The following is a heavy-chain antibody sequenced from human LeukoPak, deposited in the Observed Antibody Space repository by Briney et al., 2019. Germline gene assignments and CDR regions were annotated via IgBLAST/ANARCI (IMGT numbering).Heavy chain of an antibody. V-gene: IGHV3-23*01. CDR3: ARMYFYASGSRLLDV. CDR1: GFTFSSYA. Sequence: GGSLRLSCAASGFTFSSYAMSWVRQAPGKGLEWVSVIGGSGDSTTYADSVKGRFTISRDNSKNTVHLQMDSLRAEDTAVYYCARMYFYASGSRLLDVWGQGTRSPSP. J-gene: IGHJ6*02. CDR2: IGGSGDST. D-gene: IGHD3-10*01.